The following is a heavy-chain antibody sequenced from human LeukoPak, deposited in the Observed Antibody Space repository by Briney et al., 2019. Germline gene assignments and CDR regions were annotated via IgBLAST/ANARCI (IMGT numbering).Heavy chain of an antibody. V-gene: IGHV6-1*01. CDR1: GGSVSSNSSA. J-gene: IGHJ3*02. CDR2: TYYRSKWYN. Sequence: SQTLSLTCAISGGSVSSNSSAWNWIKQSPSRGLEWLGRTYYRSKWYNDYAVSVKSRIPINPGTSNNQFSLQQHSVTPEDTAVYYCGRALSRLLEWLFHFDIWGQGTMVTVSS. D-gene: IGHD3-3*01. CDR3: GRALSRLLEWLFHFDI.